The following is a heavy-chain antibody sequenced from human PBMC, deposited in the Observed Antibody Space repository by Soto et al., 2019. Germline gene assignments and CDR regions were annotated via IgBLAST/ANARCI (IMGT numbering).Heavy chain of an antibody. Sequence: SETLSLTCTVSGGSISSGGYYWSWIRQHPGKGLEWIGYIYYSGSTYYNPSLKSRVTISVDTSKNQFSLKLSSVTAADTAVYYCARDYNPNDILTGYPRGVNWFDPWGQGTLVTVSS. V-gene: IGHV4-31*03. D-gene: IGHD3-9*01. CDR1: GGSISSGGYY. J-gene: IGHJ5*02. CDR3: ARDYNPNDILTGYPRGVNWFDP. CDR2: IYYSGST.